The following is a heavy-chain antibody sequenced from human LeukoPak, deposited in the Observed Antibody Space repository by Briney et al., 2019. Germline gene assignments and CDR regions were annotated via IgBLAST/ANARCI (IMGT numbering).Heavy chain of an antibody. J-gene: IGHJ4*02. D-gene: IGHD3-10*01. V-gene: IGHV3-53*01. CDR2: IYSGGST. CDR1: GFTVSSNY. Sequence: GGSLRLSCAASGFTVSSNYMSWVRQAPGKGLEWVSVIYSGGSTYYADSVKGRFTISRDNSKNTLYLQMNSLRAEDTAVYYCAILKMVRGVIGFDYWGQGTLVTVSS. CDR3: AILKMVRGVIGFDY.